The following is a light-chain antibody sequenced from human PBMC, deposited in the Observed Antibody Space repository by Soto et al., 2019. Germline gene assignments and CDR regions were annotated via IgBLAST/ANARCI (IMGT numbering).Light chain of an antibody. CDR1: QSLLHSNGYNY. J-gene: IGKJ3*01. CDR2: LGS. CDR3: MQALQTPH. Sequence: DIVMTQSPLSLPVTPGEPASISCRSSQSLLHSNGYNYLDWYLQKPGQSPQLLIYLGSNRASGVPDRFSGSGSGRDFTLKISRVEAEDVGVYYCMQALQTPHFGPGTKVDIK. V-gene: IGKV2-28*01.